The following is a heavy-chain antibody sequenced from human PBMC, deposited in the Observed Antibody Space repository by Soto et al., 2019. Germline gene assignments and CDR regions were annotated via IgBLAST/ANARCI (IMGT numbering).Heavy chain of an antibody. V-gene: IGHV4-59*08. CDR1: ESRSSRKY. CDR2: IYYTGTT. Sequence: WRTLSLTCAVSESRSSRKYCWWSGLCLGQGLEWVGYIYYTGTTTYNPSVKSRVAISLDTSKSQFSLILRSVTAADTAVYYCARGPIYCISTTPNSIRFPYSGHLPPGTV. CDR3: ARGPIYCISTTPNSIRFPY. D-gene: IGHD2-2*01. J-gene: IGHJ4*01.